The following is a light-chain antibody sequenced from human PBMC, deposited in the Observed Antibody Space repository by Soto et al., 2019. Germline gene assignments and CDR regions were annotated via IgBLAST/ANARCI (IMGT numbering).Light chain of an antibody. V-gene: IGKV4-1*01. Sequence: DIVMTQSPDSLAVSLGERATIHCKSSQSVLYSAKNKNFLTWYQQKPGQPPKLLIYLASTRKSGVPDRFTGSGSGTDFTLTLNTLQAEDGAVYYCQQHYINPITFGQGTRLEIK. CDR1: QSVLYSAKNKNF. CDR2: LAS. J-gene: IGKJ5*01. CDR3: QQHYINPIT.